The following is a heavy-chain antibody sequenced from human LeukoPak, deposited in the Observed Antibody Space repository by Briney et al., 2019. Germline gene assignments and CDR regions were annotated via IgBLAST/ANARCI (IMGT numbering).Heavy chain of an antibody. V-gene: IGHV3-23*01. D-gene: IGHD6-19*01. J-gene: IGHJ3*02. CDR2: ISGSGGRT. CDR3: AKDSSAVARPEGSYDI. CDR1: GFTFSSPA. Sequence: PGGSLRLSCAASGFTFSSPAFSWVRQAPGKWLEWVSVISGSGGRTYYADSVKGRFTISRDNSRNSLFLQMNSLKDEDTDVYYCAKDSSAVARPEGSYDIWGQGTMVTVSS.